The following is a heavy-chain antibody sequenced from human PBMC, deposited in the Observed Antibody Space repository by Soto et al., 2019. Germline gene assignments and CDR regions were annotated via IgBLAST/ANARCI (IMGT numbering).Heavy chain of an antibody. Sequence: PGGSLRLSCAASGFTFSSYWMSWVRQAPGKGLEWVANIKQDGSEKYYADSVKGRFTISRDNSKNTLYLQMNSLRAEDTAVYYCAKEILDGSGSLTYYYYYGMDVWGQGTTVTVSS. CDR2: IKQDGSEK. V-gene: IGHV3-7*01. CDR1: GFTFSSYW. D-gene: IGHD3-10*01. CDR3: AKEILDGSGSLTYYYYYGMDV. J-gene: IGHJ6*02.